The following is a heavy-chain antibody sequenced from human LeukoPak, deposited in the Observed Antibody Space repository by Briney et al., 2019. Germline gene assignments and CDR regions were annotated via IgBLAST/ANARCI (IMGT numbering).Heavy chain of an antibody. CDR2: IYYSGST. V-gene: IGHV4-30-4*08. Sequence: PSETLSLTCTVSGASISSGDYYWSWIRQPPGKGLEWIGSIYYSGSTFHYNPSLKSRVAISIDTSKNQFSLSLSSVPPADTAVYYCPSTIGSRSGCLEANCFHPWGRGPLVTVSS. CDR1: GASISSGDYY. J-gene: IGHJ5*02. D-gene: IGHD2-8*01. CDR3: PSTIGSRSGCLEANCFHP.